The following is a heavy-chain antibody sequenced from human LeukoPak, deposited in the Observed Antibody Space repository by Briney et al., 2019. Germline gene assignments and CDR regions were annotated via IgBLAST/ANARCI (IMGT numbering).Heavy chain of an antibody. J-gene: IGHJ4*02. CDR1: GYIFTGYY. V-gene: IGHV1-2*02. Sequence: GASVKVSCKASGYIFTGYYMHWVRQAPGQGLERMGWSNPNSGGTNYAQKFQGRVTMTRDPSISTAYMELSRLRSDDTAVYYCARSTGTTFGFSDYWGQGTLVIVSS. D-gene: IGHD3-16*01. CDR3: ARSTGTTFGFSDY. CDR2: SNPNSGGT.